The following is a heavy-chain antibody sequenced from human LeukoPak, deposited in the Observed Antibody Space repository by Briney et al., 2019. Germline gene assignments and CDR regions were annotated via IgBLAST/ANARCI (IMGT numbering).Heavy chain of an antibody. CDR2: IYPGDSDT. CDR3: ARQGYSGYDCSGGSCQSYDAFDI. J-gene: IGHJ3*02. CDR1: GYSFTSYR. V-gene: IGHV5-51*01. Sequence: GESLKISCKGSGYSFTSYRIGWVRQMPGKGLEWMGIIYPGDSDTRYSPSFQGQVTISADKSISTAYLQWSSLKASDTAMYYCARQGYSGYDCSGGSCQSYDAFDIWGQGTMVTVSS. D-gene: IGHD2-15*01.